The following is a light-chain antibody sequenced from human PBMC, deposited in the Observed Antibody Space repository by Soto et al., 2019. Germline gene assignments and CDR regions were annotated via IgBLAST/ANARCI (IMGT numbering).Light chain of an antibody. J-gene: IGLJ1*01. CDR2: EVT. Sequence: QSLLTHLASVSGSPGRSITISCTGTSSDVGAYNYVSWYQHHPGKVPNLLIYEVTNRPSGVSDRFSGSKSGNTASLTISGLQAEDEADYYCSSKRDSSTLFVFGTGTKVTVL. CDR1: SSDVGAYNY. V-gene: IGLV2-14*01. CDR3: SSKRDSSTLFV.